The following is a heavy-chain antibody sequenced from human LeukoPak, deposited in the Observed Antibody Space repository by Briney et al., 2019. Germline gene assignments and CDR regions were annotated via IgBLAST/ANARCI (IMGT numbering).Heavy chain of an antibody. Sequence: GGSLRLSCAASGNYWMHWVRQAPGKGLVWVSHINSDGSWTSYADSVKGRFTISKDNAKNTVYLQMNNLRAEDTAVYYCASFYETYWGRGTLVTVSS. CDR3: ASFYETY. D-gene: IGHD2/OR15-2a*01. CDR2: INSDGSWT. CDR1: GNYW. J-gene: IGHJ4*02. V-gene: IGHV3-74*01.